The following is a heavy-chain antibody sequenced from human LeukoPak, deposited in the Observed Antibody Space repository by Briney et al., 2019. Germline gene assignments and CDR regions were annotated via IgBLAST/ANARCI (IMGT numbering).Heavy chain of an antibody. CDR2: IYYSGNT. CDR3: ARLDHGSGFSY. CDR1: GGSVSSGSFY. V-gene: IGHV4-61*01. D-gene: IGHD3-10*01. Sequence: PSETLSLTCSVSGGSVSSGSFYWTWVRQPPGKGLEWIGYIYYSGNTHYNPSLKSRVTISVDTSKNQFSLKLSSVTAADTAVYYCARLDHGSGFSYWGQGTLVTVSS. J-gene: IGHJ4*02.